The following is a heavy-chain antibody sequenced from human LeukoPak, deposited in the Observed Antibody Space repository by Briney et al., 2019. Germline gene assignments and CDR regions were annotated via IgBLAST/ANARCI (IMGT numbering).Heavy chain of an antibody. V-gene: IGHV3-9*03. Sequence: GGSLRLSCAASGFTFDDYAMHWVRQPPRKGLEWVSVISWNSGSIGYADSVKGRFTISRDNATNSLYLQMNSLRAEDMALYYCARGVGDYCSGGSCYYFDSWGQGTLVTVSS. J-gene: IGHJ4*02. CDR2: ISWNSGSI. CDR3: ARGVGDYCSGGSCYYFDS. CDR1: GFTFDDYA. D-gene: IGHD2-15*01.